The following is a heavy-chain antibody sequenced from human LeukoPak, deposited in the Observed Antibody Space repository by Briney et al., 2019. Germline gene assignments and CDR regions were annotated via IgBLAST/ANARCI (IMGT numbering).Heavy chain of an antibody. J-gene: IGHJ4*02. Sequence: SETLSLTCAVYGGSFSDYYWSWTRQFPGKGLEWIGEINDYGRTNYNPSLKSRVTVSVDTSKKQISLKLNSVTAADTAVYYCATGVWFGELFNYWGQGTLVTVSS. CDR2: INDYGRT. D-gene: IGHD3-10*01. CDR3: ATGVWFGELFNY. CDR1: GGSFSDYY. V-gene: IGHV4-34*01.